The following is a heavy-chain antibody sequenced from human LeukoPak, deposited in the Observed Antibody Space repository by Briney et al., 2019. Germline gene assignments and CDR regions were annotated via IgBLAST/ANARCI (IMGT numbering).Heavy chain of an antibody. CDR2: ISGSGGIT. V-gene: IGHV3-23*01. Sequence: GGSLRLSCAASGFTFSSIAMSWVRQAPDKGLEWVSTISGSGGITYYADSVKGRFTISRDNSRDKLYLQMNSLRADDTPVYYCATGRWGSQPSEFDLWGRGTRVIVSS. CDR3: ATGRWGSQPSEFDL. CDR1: GFTFSSIA. J-gene: IGHJ2*01. D-gene: IGHD7-27*01.